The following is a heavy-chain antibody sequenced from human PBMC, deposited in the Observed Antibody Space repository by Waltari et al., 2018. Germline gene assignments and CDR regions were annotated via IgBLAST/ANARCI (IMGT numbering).Heavy chain of an antibody. J-gene: IGHJ5*02. CDR1: GYSFSRGH. Sequence: VQLQESGPGLVKPSETLSLTCAVSGYSFSRGHYWAWIRQPPGMGLEWVSAISGSGGSTYYADSVKGRFTISRDNSKNTLYLQMNSLRAEDTAVYYCAKDLGAARPEWFDPWGQGTLVTVSS. D-gene: IGHD6-6*01. V-gene: IGHV3-23*01. CDR2: ISGSGGST. CDR3: AKDLGAARPEWFDP.